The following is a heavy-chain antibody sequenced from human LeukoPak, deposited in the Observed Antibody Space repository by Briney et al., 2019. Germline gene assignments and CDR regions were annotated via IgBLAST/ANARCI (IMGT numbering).Heavy chain of an antibody. Sequence: SETLSLTCAVYGGSFSGYYWSWIRQPPGKGLEWIGEINHSGSTNYNPSLKSRVTISVDTSKNQFSLKLGSVTAADTAVYYCASFILTGPSYYYYMDVWGKGTTVTVSS. D-gene: IGHD3-9*01. J-gene: IGHJ6*03. CDR3: ASFILTGPSYYYYMDV. V-gene: IGHV4-34*01. CDR1: GGSFSGYY. CDR2: INHSGST.